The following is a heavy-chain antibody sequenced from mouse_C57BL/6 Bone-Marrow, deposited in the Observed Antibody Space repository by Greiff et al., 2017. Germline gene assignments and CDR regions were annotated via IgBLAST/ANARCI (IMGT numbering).Heavy chain of an antibody. CDR2: INPSSGYT. V-gene: IGHV1-4*01. CDR1: GCTFTSYT. D-gene: IGHD2-12*01. Sequence: QVQLQQSGAELARPGASVKMSCKASGCTFTSYTMHWVKQRPGQGLEWIGYINPSSGYTKYNQKFKDKATLTADKSSSTAYMQLSSLTSEDSAVYYCARRRQNAMDYWGQGTSVTVSS. J-gene: IGHJ4*01. CDR3: ARRRQNAMDY.